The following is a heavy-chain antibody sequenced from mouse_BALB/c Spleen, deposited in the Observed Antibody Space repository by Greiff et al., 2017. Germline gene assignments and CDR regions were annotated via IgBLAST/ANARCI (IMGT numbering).Heavy chain of an antibody. CDR1: GFAFSSYD. V-gene: IGHV5-12-1*01. D-gene: IGHD2-1*01. Sequence: DVKLVESGGGLVKPGGSLKLSCAASGFAFSSYDMSWVRQTPEKRLEWVAYISSGGGSTYYPDTVKGRFTISRDNAKNTLYLQMSSLKSEDTAMYYCARQRGYGNYEFAYWGQGTLVTVSA. J-gene: IGHJ3*01. CDR2: ISSGGGST. CDR3: ARQRGYGNYEFAY.